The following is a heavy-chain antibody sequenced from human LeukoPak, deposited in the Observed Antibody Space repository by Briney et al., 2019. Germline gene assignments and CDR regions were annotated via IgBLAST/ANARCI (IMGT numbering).Heavy chain of an antibody. J-gene: IGHJ4*02. Sequence: PGGSLTLSSSAFGFTFGTYAMQWVRQATGKGLEGGAVIFDERNKIVADCAKGRFTISRDNFKNTLYLQMNSLRDEDTAVYYCARDPIAAEPDYFDYWGQGTLVTVSS. CDR2: IFDERNK. V-gene: IGHV3-30*04. CDR1: GFTFGTYA. D-gene: IGHD6-25*01. CDR3: ARDPIAAEPDYFDY.